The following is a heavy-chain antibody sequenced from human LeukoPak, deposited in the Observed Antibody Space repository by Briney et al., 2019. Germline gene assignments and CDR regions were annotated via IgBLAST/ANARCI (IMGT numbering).Heavy chain of an antibody. D-gene: IGHD4-17*01. V-gene: IGHV3-9*01. CDR3: AKAIYGDYMGY. CDR1: GFTFDDYA. CDR2: ISWNSGSI. Sequence: GGSLRLSCAASGFTFDDYAMHWVRQAPGKGLEWVSGISWNSGSIGYADSVKGRFTITRDNAKNSLYLQMNSLRAEDTALYYCAKAIYGDYMGYWGQGTLVTVSS. J-gene: IGHJ4*02.